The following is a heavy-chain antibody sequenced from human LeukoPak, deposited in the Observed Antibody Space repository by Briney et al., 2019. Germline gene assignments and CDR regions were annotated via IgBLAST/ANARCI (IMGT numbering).Heavy chain of an antibody. CDR1: GGSMNSYY. Sequence: TSETLSLTCTVSGGSMNSYYWSWIRQTPGKGLEWIGYISYSGGTSYNPSLKSRVTISLDTSTNQFSLILSSVTAADTAVYYCAKGAGPLAAAGRATDSWGQGTLVIVSS. D-gene: IGHD6-13*01. V-gene: IGHV4-59*01. CDR2: ISYSGGT. CDR3: AKGAGPLAAAGRATDS. J-gene: IGHJ4*02.